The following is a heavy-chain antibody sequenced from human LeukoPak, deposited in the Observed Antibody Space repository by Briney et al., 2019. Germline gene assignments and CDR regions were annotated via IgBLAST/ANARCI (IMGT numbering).Heavy chain of an antibody. D-gene: IGHD4-17*01. J-gene: IGHJ3*02. CDR3: AGAAAYGGAFDI. Sequence: PGGSVRLSCAASGFTFDDYGMSWVRQAPGKGLEWVSGINWNGGSTGYADSVRGRFTISGDNAKNSLYLQMHSLRAEDVSLSICAGAAAYGGAFDIWRQGTMVSVSS. CDR1: GFTFDDYG. V-gene: IGHV3-20*01. CDR2: INWNGGST.